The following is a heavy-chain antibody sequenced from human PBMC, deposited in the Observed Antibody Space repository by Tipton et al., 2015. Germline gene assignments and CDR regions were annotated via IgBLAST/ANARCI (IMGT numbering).Heavy chain of an antibody. Sequence: TLSLTCTVSGVSVTSGSFSWSWIRQSPGKGLEWIGYIYHTGSTIYNPSLKSRVTISLDRSKNQFSLRLTSVTAADTAMYYCARDAGIVAAPSRYFHYWGQGTLVTVSS. CDR2: IYHTGST. D-gene: IGHD2-15*01. J-gene: IGHJ1*01. CDR3: ARDAGIVAAPSRYFHY. V-gene: IGHV4-61*01. CDR1: GVSVTSGSFS.